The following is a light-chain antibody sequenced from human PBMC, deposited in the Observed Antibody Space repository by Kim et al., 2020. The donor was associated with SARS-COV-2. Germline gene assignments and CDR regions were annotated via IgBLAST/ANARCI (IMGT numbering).Light chain of an antibody. V-gene: IGKV3-15*01. J-gene: IGKJ2*01. Sequence: EIVMTPSPATLSVSPGARATLSCRASQSVSSNLAWYQQKPGQAPRLLIYGASTRATGIPARFSGSGSGTEFTLTVSSLQSEDFAVYYCQQYNNWPYTFGQGTKLEI. CDR3: QQYNNWPYT. CDR1: QSVSSN. CDR2: GAS.